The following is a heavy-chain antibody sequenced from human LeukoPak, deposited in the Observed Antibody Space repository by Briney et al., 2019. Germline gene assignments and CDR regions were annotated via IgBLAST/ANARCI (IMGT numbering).Heavy chain of an antibody. J-gene: IGHJ6*03. D-gene: IGHD6-13*01. CDR3: ATLAYSSPYYYYYMDV. CDR1: GYTLTELS. V-gene: IGHV1-24*01. CDR2: FDPEDGET. Sequence: GASVKVSCKVSGYTLTELSMHWVRQAPGKGLEWMGGFDPEDGETIYAQKFQGRATMTEDTSTDTAYMELSSLRSEDTAVYYCATLAYSSPYYYYYMDVWGKGTTVTVSS.